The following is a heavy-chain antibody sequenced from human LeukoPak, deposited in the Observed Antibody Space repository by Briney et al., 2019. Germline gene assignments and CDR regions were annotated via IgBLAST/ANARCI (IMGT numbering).Heavy chain of an antibody. CDR2: ISWNSGSI. V-gene: IGHV3-9*01. CDR1: GFTFDDYA. CDR3: AKDSYGSGWYGYFDY. Sequence: SLRLSCAASGFTFDDYAMHWVRQAPGKGLEWVSGISWNSGSIGYADSVKGRFTISRDNAKNSLYLQMNSLRAEATALYYCAKDSYGSGWYGYFDYWGQGTLVTVSS. J-gene: IGHJ4*02. D-gene: IGHD6-19*01.